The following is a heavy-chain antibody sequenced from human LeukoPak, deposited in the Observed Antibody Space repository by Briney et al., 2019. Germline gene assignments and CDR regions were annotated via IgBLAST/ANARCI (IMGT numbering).Heavy chain of an antibody. CDR2: INHSGST. D-gene: IGHD6-19*01. CDR3: ARGASSGWYLVPNWYYYYYYMDV. J-gene: IGHJ6*03. Sequence: SETLSLTCAVYGGSFSGYYWSWIRQPPGKGLEWIGEINHSGSTNYNPSLKSRVTISVDTSKNQFSLKLSSVTAADTAVYYCARGASSGWYLVPNWYYYYYYMDVWGKGTTVTVSS. V-gene: IGHV4-34*01. CDR1: GGSFSGYY.